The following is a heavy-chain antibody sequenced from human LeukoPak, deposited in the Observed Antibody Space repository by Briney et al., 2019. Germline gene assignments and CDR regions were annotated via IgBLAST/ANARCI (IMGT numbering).Heavy chain of an antibody. Sequence: ASVKVSCKASGYTFTDYYIHWIRQAPGQGLEWMGRINPNSGGTNYAQKFQGRVTMTRDTSISTAYMELRRLRSDDTAVYYCAREAPYSTSSDWFDPWGQGTLVTVSS. V-gene: IGHV1-2*02. J-gene: IGHJ5*02. CDR2: INPNSGGT. CDR1: GYTFTDYY. CDR3: AREAPYSTSSDWFDP. D-gene: IGHD6-6*01.